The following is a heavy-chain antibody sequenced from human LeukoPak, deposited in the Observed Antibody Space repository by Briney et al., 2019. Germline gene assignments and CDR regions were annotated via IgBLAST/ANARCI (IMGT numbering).Heavy chain of an antibody. CDR3: ARAVEMATTSDY. CDR2: ISAYNGNT. V-gene: IGHV1-18*01. J-gene: IGHJ4*02. Sequence: ASVKVSCKASGYTFTSYGISWVRQAPGQGLKWMGWISAYNGNTNYAQKLQGRVTMTTDTSTSTAYMELRSLRSDDTAVYYCARAVEMATTSDYWGQGTLVTVSS. D-gene: IGHD5-24*01. CDR1: GYTFTSYG.